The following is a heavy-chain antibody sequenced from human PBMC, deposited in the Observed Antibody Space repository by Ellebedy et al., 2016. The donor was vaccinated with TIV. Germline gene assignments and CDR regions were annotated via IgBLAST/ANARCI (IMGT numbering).Heavy chain of an antibody. CDR2: IYQDGSNQ. J-gene: IGHJ5*02. CDR3: ARRGSYGDYAVEINSWFDT. D-gene: IGHD4-17*01. CDR1: GFSFRSYW. V-gene: IGHV3-7*01. Sequence: PGGSLRLSCVASGFSFRSYWMSWVRQAPGKGLEWVANIYQDGSNQYYVDSVKGRFTISRDNANKSLFLQMNRLRAEDTAVYFCARRGSYGDYAVEINSWFDTWGRGTLVAVSS.